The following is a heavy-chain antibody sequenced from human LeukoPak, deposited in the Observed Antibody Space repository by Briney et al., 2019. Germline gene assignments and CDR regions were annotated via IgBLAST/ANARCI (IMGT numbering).Heavy chain of an antibody. V-gene: IGHV1-18*01. CDR2: ISTYDHDT. Sequence: ASVKVSCKASGYTFNNYGISWVRQAPGQGLEWMAWISTYDHDTNYAQKFRGRVTMTTDTSTSTAYMELRSLGSDDTAVYYCVRYYFGSGGTCDDCFDPWGQGTLVTVSS. J-gene: IGHJ5*02. CDR3: VRYYFGSGGTCDDCFDP. CDR1: GYTFNNYG. D-gene: IGHD2-15*01.